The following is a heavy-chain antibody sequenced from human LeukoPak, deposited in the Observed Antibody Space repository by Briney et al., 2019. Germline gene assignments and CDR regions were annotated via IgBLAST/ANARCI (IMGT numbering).Heavy chain of an antibody. D-gene: IGHD3-16*02. CDR2: IYYSGST. V-gene: IGHV4-31*03. CDR1: GGSISSGGYY. J-gene: IGHJ4*02. Sequence: PSETLSLTCTASGGSISSGGYYWSWIRQHPGKGLEWIGFIYYSGSTYYNPSLKSRVTFSVDTSKNQFSLKLSSVNAADTAVYYCARAVYDYIWGSYRFDYWGQGTLVTVSS. CDR3: ARAVYDYIWGSYRFDY.